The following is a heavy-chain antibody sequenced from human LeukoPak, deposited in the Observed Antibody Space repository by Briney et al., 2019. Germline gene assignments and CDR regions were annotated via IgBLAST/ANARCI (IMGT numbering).Heavy chain of an antibody. D-gene: IGHD6-13*01. V-gene: IGHV3-48*03. J-gene: IGHJ4*02. Sequence: GGSLRLSCAASGFTFSSYEMNWVRQAPGKGLEWVAYISSSGSTIYYADSVKGRFTISRDNAKNSLYLQMNSLRAEDTAVYYCARLIAAIRKVSFDYWGQGTLVTVSS. CDR1: GFTFSSYE. CDR2: ISSSGSTI. CDR3: ARLIAAIRKVSFDY.